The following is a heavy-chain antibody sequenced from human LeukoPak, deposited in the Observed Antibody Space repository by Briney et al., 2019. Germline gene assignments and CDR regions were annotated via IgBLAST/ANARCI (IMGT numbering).Heavy chain of an antibody. D-gene: IGHD3-10*01. CDR2: ISGSGGST. Sequence: GGSLRLSCAASGFTFSSYAMSWVRQAPGKGLEWVSAISGSGGSTYYADSVKGRFTISRDNSKNTLYLQMNSLRAEDTAVYYCAKGEYYGSGSPSKYYMDVWGKGTTVTVSS. CDR1: GFTFSSYA. J-gene: IGHJ6*03. V-gene: IGHV3-23*01. CDR3: AKGEYYGSGSPSKYYMDV.